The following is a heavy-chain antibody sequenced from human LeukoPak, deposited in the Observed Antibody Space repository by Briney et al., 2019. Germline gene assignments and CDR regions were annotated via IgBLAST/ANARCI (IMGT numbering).Heavy chain of an antibody. V-gene: IGHV3-30*02. CDR1: GIMFSNYG. Sequence: PGGSLRLSCAASGIMFSNYGMHWVRQAPGKGLEWVAFIRYDGSNNYYADSVKGRFTISRDNSKNTLFLQLNSLRADDTAVYFCAKDLRGSGHYLPYWGQGTLVTVSS. CDR2: IRYDGSNN. J-gene: IGHJ4*02. D-gene: IGHD3-10*01. CDR3: AKDLRGSGHYLPY.